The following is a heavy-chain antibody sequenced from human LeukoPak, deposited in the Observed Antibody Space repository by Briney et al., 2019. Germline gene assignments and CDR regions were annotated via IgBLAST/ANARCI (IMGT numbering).Heavy chain of an antibody. D-gene: IGHD1-26*01. CDR3: ARDTRWELPGAFDI. Sequence: PGGSLRLSCAASGFTFSSYAMHWVRQAPGKGLEWVSSISSSSSYIYYADSVKGRFTISRDNAKNSLYLQMNSLRAEDTAVYYCARDTRWELPGAFDIWGQGTMVTVSS. CDR1: GFTFSSYA. J-gene: IGHJ3*02. V-gene: IGHV3-21*01. CDR2: ISSSSSYI.